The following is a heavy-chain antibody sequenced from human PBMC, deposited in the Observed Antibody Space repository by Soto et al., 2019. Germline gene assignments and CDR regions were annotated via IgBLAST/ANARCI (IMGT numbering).Heavy chain of an antibody. CDR3: ARAGGWYSAYCFDY. D-gene: IGHD6-19*01. CDR1: GGFISSYY. V-gene: IGHV4-59*12. Sequence: QVQLQESGPGLVKPSETLPLTCTVSGGFISSYYWSWIRQPPGKRLEWIGSIYYSGSTNYNPSLRSRVTLSVDTSKNQFSLKLRSVTAADTAVYYCARAGGWYSAYCFDYWGQGTLVTVSS. CDR2: IYYSGST. J-gene: IGHJ4*02.